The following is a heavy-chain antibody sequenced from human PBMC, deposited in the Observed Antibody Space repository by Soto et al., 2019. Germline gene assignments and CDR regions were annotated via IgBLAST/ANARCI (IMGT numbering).Heavy chain of an antibody. J-gene: IGHJ4*02. CDR1: GFSLTTDGAA. Sequence: QITLKESGPTLVKPTQTLTLTCTVSGFSLTTDGAAVGWSRQPPGRTLECLAFIYWDDDKGYSPSLGTRVSHNQDTSKNQVVLTRTHVGALDTGTDYCVQIEGVAAALAFWGQGSLVTVSS. V-gene: IGHV2-5*04. CDR2: IYWDDDK. CDR3: VQIEGVAAALAF. D-gene: IGHD6-13*01.